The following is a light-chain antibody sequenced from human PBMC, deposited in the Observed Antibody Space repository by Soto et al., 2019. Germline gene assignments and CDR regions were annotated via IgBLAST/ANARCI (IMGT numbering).Light chain of an antibody. CDR3: CSYTSSTTPL. CDR1: ISDIGLYNY. Sequence: QSVLTQPAAVSGSPGQSITISCTGTISDIGLYNYVSWYQQYPGKAPKLVIYEVSNRPSGVSDRFSGSKSDNTASLTISGLQAEDEADYYCCSYTSSTTPLFGGGTKLTVL. CDR2: EVS. V-gene: IGLV2-14*01. J-gene: IGLJ2*01.